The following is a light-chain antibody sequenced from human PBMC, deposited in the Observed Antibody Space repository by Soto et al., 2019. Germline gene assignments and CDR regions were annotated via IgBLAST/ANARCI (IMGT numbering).Light chain of an antibody. V-gene: IGKV1-5*01. CDR1: QSISSW. CDR2: DAS. J-gene: IGKJ1*01. Sequence: DIQMNQSPSTLSASVGDRVTITCRASQSISSWLAWYQQKPGKAPKLLIYDASSLESGVPSRFSGSGSGTEFTLTISSLQPDDFATYYCQQYNSYTWTFGQGTRWIS. CDR3: QQYNSYTWT.